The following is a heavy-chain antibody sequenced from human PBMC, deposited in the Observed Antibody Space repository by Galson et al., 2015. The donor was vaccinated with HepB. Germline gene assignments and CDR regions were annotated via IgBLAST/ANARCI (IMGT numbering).Heavy chain of an antibody. J-gene: IGHJ1*01. CDR2: IYYSGST. CDR1: GGSISSSSYY. CDR3: ARPLACCGGDCPRAFQH. V-gene: IGHV4-39*07. D-gene: IGHD2-21*02. Sequence: SETLSLTCTVSGGSISSSSYYWGWIRQPPGKGLEWIGSIYYSGSTYYNPSLKSRVTISVDTSKNQFSLKLSSVTAADTAVYYCARPLACCGGDCPRAFQHWGQGTLVTVSS.